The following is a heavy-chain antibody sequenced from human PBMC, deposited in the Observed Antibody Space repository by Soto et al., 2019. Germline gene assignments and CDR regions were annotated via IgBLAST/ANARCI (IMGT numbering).Heavy chain of an antibody. V-gene: IGHV4-59*01. CDR1: GGSISSYY. J-gene: IGHJ4*02. CDR3: AGARRDSIEY. Sequence: QVHLQESGPGLVKPSETLSLTCTVSGGSISSYYWNWIRQPPGKEPEYIGYIYYSGTTYYNPSLRGRVTISVHPSTQQFSLTLTSVTAAETAFDDCAGARRDSIEYWGQGIQVTLSS. CDR2: IYYSGTT.